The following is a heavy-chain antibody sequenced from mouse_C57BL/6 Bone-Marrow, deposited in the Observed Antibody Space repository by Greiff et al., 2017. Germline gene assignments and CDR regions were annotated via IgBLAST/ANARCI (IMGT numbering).Heavy chain of an antibody. CDR1: GYTFTSYW. D-gene: IGHD2-2*01. J-gene: IGHJ4*01. Sequence: QVQLKQPGAELVRPGTSVKLSCKASGYTFTSYWMHWVKQRPGQGLEWIGVIDPSDSYTNYNQKFKGKATLTVDTSSSTAYMQLSSLTSEDSAVYYCASRLYYGYGYCARDYWGQGTSVTVSS. CDR3: ASRLYYGYGYCARDY. V-gene: IGHV1-59*01. CDR2: IDPSDSYT.